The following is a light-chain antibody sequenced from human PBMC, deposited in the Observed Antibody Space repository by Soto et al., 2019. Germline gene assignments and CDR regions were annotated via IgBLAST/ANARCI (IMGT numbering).Light chain of an antibody. CDR3: QLYNAYPWT. Sequence: DIQITQSPSTLSASVGDRVTVTCRASQSISSWLAWYQQKPGKAPKLLIYKASTLESGVPSNFSGSGSGTEFSLTISSLQPEDFATYYCQLYNAYPWTFGQGTKVDIK. CDR1: QSISSW. V-gene: IGKV1-5*03. CDR2: KAS. J-gene: IGKJ1*01.